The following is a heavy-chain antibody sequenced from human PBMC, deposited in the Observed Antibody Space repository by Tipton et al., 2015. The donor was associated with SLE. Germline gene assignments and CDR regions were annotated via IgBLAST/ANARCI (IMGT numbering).Heavy chain of an antibody. D-gene: IGHD6-19*01. CDR3: ARTRAVAVDY. CDR2: IYYSGST. V-gene: IGHV4-39*01. CDR1: GGSISSSSYY. J-gene: IGHJ4*02. Sequence: TLSLTCTVSGGSISSSSYYWGWIRQPPGKGLEWIGNIYYSGSTYYNPSLKSRVTISVDTSKNQFSLKLSSVTAADTAVYYCARTRAVAVDYWGRGTLVTVSS.